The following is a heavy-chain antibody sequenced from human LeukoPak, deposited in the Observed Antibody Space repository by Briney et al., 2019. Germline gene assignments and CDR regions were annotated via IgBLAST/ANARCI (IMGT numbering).Heavy chain of an antibody. Sequence: ASVKVSCKASGYTFTGYYMHWVRQAPGQGLEWMGWINPNSGGTNYAQKFQRRVTMTRDTSISTAYMELSRLRSDDTAMYYCARRGWDTAMVTEFDYWGQGTLVTVSS. V-gene: IGHV1-2*02. D-gene: IGHD5-18*01. J-gene: IGHJ4*02. CDR1: GYTFTGYY. CDR3: ARRGWDTAMVTEFDY. CDR2: INPNSGGT.